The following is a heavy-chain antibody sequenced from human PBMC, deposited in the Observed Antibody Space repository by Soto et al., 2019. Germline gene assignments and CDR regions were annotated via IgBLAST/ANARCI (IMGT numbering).Heavy chain of an antibody. CDR1: GFTVSSNY. CDR2: IYSGGST. Sequence: PXVSLRLSCAASGFTVSSNYMSWVRQAPGKGLEWVSVIYSGGSTYYADSVKGRFTISRDNSKNTLYLQMNSLRAEDTAVYYCARAELAYCGGDCYPNGMDVWGQGTTVTVSS. V-gene: IGHV3-53*01. CDR3: ARAELAYCGGDCYPNGMDV. D-gene: IGHD2-21*02. J-gene: IGHJ6*02.